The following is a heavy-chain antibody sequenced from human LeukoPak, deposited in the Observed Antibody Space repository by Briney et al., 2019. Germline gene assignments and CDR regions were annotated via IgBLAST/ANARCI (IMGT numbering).Heavy chain of an antibody. V-gene: IGHV3-21*01. CDR2: ISSSSDYI. J-gene: IGHJ6*02. CDR3: ARSISVSIYKGMDV. Sequence: GGSLRLSCPASGFTFSDYSMSCVRQAPGKGLEWVPSISSSSDYIYYADSVKGRFTISRDNARNSLYLQMNSLRAEDTAVYYCARSISVSIYKGMDVWGQGTTVTVSS. CDR1: GFTFSDYS. D-gene: IGHD5/OR15-5a*01.